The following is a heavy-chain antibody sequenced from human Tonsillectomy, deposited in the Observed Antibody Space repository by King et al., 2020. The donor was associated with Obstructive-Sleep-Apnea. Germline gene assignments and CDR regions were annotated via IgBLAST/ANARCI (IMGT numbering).Heavy chain of an antibody. V-gene: IGHV3-23*04. CDR3: AKVSYYDFWSGYPCSFDY. J-gene: IGHJ4*02. D-gene: IGHD3-3*01. Sequence: VQLVESGGGLVQPGGSPRLSCAASGFTFSNYAMSWVRQAPGKGLEWVSAISGSGGSTYYADSVKDRFTISRDNSKNTLSLQMNNVRAEDTALYSCAKVSYYDFWSGYPCSFDYWGQGTLVTVSS. CDR1: GFTFSNYA. CDR2: ISGSGGST.